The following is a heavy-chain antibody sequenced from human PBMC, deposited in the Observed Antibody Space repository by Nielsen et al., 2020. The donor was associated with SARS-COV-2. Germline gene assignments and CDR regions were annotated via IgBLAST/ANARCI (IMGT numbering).Heavy chain of an antibody. CDR3: ARDGWDSSGYYSLPFDY. CDR2: INSDGSST. J-gene: IGHJ4*02. D-gene: IGHD3-22*01. V-gene: IGHV3-74*01. Sequence: GEFLKISCAASGFTFSSYWMHWVRQDPGKGLVWVSRINSDGSSTSYADSVKGRFTISRDNAKNTLYLQMNSLRAEDTAVYYCARDGWDSSGYYSLPFDYWGQGTLVTVSS. CDR1: GFTFSSYW.